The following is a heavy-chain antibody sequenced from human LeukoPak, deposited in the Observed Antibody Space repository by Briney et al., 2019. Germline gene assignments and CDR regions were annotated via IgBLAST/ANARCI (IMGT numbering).Heavy chain of an antibody. CDR2: IIPILGIA. D-gene: IGHD6-19*01. V-gene: IGHV1-69*04. J-gene: IGHJ6*02. Sequence: GASVKVSCKASGGTFSSYAISWVRQAPGQGLEWMGRIIPILGIANYAQKFQGRVTITADKSTSTAYMELSSLRSDDTAVYYCARNCSGWYIDYYYGMDVWGQGTTVTVSS. CDR1: GGTFSSYA. CDR3: ARNCSGWYIDYYYGMDV.